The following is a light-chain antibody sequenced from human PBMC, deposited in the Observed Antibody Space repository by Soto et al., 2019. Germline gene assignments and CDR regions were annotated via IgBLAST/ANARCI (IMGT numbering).Light chain of an antibody. CDR1: NIGRKS. Sequence: SYELTQPPSVSVAPGQTASISCGGDNIGRKSVHWYQQKPGQAPVVVVYQDSKRPSGIPERFSGSNSGNTATLTISGTQAMDEADYYCQAWDSSTYVFGTGTKVTVL. CDR3: QAWDSSTYV. J-gene: IGLJ1*01. V-gene: IGLV3-21*02. CDR2: QDS.